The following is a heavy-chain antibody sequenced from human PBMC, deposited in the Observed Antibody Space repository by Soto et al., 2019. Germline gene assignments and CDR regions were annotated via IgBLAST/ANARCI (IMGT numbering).Heavy chain of an antibody. Sequence: SQTLSLTCAISGDSVSSNSAAWNWIRQSPSRGLEWLGRTYYRSKWYNDYAVSVKSRITINPDTSKNQFSLQLNSVTPEDTAVYYCSRIPGGFSVGGSGTLGPWGQGNRVTVSS. CDR3: SRIPGGFSVGGSGTLGP. J-gene: IGHJ5*02. CDR1: GDSVSSNSAA. CDR2: TYYRSKWYN. D-gene: IGHD3-10*01. V-gene: IGHV6-1*01.